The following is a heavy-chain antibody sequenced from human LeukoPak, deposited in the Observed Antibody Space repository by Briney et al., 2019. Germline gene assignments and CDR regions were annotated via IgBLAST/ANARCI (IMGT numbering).Heavy chain of an antibody. Sequence: ASVKVSCKASGYTFTSYGISWVRQAPGQGLEWMGWISAYNGNTNYAQKLQGRVTMTADTSTSTAYMELRSLRSDDTAVYYCARGGDYVWGSYRSSTSAFDISGQGTMVTVSS. CDR1: GYTFTSYG. CDR2: ISAYNGNT. V-gene: IGHV1-18*01. CDR3: ARGGDYVWGSYRSSTSAFDI. J-gene: IGHJ3*02. D-gene: IGHD3-16*02.